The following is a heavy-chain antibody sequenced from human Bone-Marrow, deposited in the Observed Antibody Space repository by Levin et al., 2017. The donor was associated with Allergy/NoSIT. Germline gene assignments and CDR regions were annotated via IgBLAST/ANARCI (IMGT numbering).Heavy chain of an antibody. Sequence: PGGSLRLSCTASGFTLTNAWICWVRQAPGKGLEWVGRIKSRADGGTTDYAAALKDRFTISRDDSRNTVYLQMNSLKTEDTAVYSCTIDPYGDYLKGSNYWGQGTLVTVSS. CDR3: TIDPYGDYLKGSNY. J-gene: IGHJ4*02. CDR1: GFTLTNAW. V-gene: IGHV3-15*01. CDR2: IKSRADGGTT. D-gene: IGHD4-17*01.